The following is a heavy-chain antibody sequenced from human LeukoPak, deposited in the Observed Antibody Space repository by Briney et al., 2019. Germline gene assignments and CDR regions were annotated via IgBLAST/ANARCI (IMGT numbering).Heavy chain of an antibody. J-gene: IGHJ4*02. Sequence: QPGRSLRLSCAASGFTFSSYGMHWVRQAPGKGLEWVAVIWYDGSNKYYADSVKGRFTISRDNSKNTLYLQMNSLRAEDTAVYYCAREPYGDQGPFFDYWGQGALVTVSS. CDR1: GFTFSSYG. CDR3: AREPYGDQGPFFDY. D-gene: IGHD4-17*01. CDR2: IWYDGSNK. V-gene: IGHV3-33*01.